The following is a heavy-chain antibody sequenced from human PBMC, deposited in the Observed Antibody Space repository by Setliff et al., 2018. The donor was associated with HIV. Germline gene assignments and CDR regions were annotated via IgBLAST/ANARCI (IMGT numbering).Heavy chain of an antibody. CDR3: ARDRTGGTFDI. Sequence: SETLSLTCTVSGDSISSYYWSWIRQPAGKGREWIGRIYTSGSTNYNPSLKSRVTMSVDTSKNQFSLKLSSVTAADTAVFYCARDRTGGTFDIWGQGTMVTVSS. V-gene: IGHV4-4*07. J-gene: IGHJ3*02. CDR2: IYTSGST. D-gene: IGHD3-16*01. CDR1: GDSISSYY.